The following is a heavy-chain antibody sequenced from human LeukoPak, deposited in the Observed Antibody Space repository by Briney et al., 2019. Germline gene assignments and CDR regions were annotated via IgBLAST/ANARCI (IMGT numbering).Heavy chain of an antibody. D-gene: IGHD4-17*01. CDR3: AREAVTPLKLDYGMDV. V-gene: IGHV3-33*01. J-gene: IGHJ6*02. CDR2: IWYDGSNK. CDR1: GFTFSSYG. Sequence: GRSLRLSCAASGFTFSSYGMHWVRQAQGKGLERVAVIWYDGSNKYYADSVKGRFTISRDNSKNTLYLQMNSLRAEDTAVYYCAREAVTPLKLDYGMDVWGQGTTVTVSS.